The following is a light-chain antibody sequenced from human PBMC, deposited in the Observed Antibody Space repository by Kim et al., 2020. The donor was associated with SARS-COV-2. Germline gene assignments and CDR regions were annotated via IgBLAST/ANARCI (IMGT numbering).Light chain of an antibody. Sequence: LSPGERATLSCRASQYINSYLAWYQQKPGQAPRLLIYDATNRATGIPARFSGGGSGTDFTPTISSLEPEDFATYYCQQRGDWPLTFGGGTKVDIK. J-gene: IGKJ4*01. CDR2: DAT. CDR3: QQRGDWPLT. V-gene: IGKV3-11*01. CDR1: QYINSY.